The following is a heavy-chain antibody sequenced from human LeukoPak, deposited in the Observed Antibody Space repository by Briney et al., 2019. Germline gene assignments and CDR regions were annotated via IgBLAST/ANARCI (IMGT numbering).Heavy chain of an antibody. V-gene: IGHV3-21*01. CDR1: GFTFSSYS. CDR3: ARDPNIVVVPAATSRYMDV. D-gene: IGHD2-2*01. J-gene: IGHJ6*03. Sequence: PGGSLRLSCAASGFTFSSYSMNWVRQAPGKGLEWVSSISSSSSYIYYADSVKGRFTISRDNAKNSLYLQMNSLRAEDTAVYYCARDPNIVVVPAATSRYMDVWGKGTTVTVSS. CDR2: ISSSSSYI.